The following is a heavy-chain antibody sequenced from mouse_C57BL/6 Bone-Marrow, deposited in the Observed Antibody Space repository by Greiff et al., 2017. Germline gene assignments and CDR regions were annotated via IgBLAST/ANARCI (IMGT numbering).Heavy chain of an antibody. D-gene: IGHD1-1*01. Sequence: VQLQQSGAELVRPGASVKLSCTASGFNIKDDYMHWVKQRPEQGLEWIGWIDPENGDTEYASKFQGKATITADTSSNTAYLQLSSLTSEDTAVYYCTTDDYGSSYGNYYWYFDVWGTGTTVTGSS. CDR3: TTDDYGSSYGNYYWYFDV. J-gene: IGHJ1*03. V-gene: IGHV14-4*01. CDR1: GFNIKDDY. CDR2: IDPENGDT.